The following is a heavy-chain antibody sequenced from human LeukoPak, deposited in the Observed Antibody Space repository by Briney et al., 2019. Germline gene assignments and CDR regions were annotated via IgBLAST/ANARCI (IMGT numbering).Heavy chain of an antibody. Sequence: GGPLRLSCAASGFTFSSYSMNWVRQAPGKGLEWVSSISSSSSYIYYADSVKGRFTISRDNAKNSLYLQMNSLRAEDTAVYHCASLYSSSWYLDYWGQGTLVTVSS. J-gene: IGHJ4*02. CDR3: ASLYSSSWYLDY. V-gene: IGHV3-21*01. CDR1: GFTFSSYS. D-gene: IGHD6-13*01. CDR2: ISSSSSYI.